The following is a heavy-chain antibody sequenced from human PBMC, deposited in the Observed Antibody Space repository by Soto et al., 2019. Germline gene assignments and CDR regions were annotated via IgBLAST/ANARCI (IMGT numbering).Heavy chain of an antibody. V-gene: IGHV3-30-3*01. CDR3: ARDLLVRGVHNFDY. CDR2: ISYDGSNK. CDR1: GLTFSSYA. D-gene: IGHD3-10*01. J-gene: IGHJ4*02. Sequence: RLSCAASGLTFSSYAMHWVRQAPGKGLEWVAVISYDGSNKYYADSVKGRFTISRDNSKNTLYLQMNSLRAEDTAVYYCARDLLVRGVHNFDYWGQGTLVTVSS.